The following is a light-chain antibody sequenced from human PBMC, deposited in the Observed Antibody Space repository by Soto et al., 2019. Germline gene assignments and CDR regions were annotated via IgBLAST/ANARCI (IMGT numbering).Light chain of an antibody. CDR2: LGS. CDR1: QSLLHSNGYNY. CDR3: MQALKTPPT. Sequence: IVMTQSPLALPVTPCGPGSISCSTSQSLLHSNGYNYLYWCLQKQGQSPQLLIYLGSTRASGGPERSSSSGSGTDYTLEISRGEAEDVGVYYCMQALKTPPTFGQGTKVDIK. V-gene: IGKV2-28*01. J-gene: IGKJ1*01.